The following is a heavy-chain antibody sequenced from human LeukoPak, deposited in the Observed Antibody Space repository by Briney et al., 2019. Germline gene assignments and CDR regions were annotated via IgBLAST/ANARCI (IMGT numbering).Heavy chain of an antibody. CDR2: ISSSSTI. Sequence: PGGSLRLSCAASGFTFSSYSMNWVRQAPGKGLEWVSYISSSSTIYYADSVKGRFTISRDNAKNSLYLQMNSLRAEDTAVYYCASWGGTGFDIWGQGTMVTVSS. CDR1: GFTFSSYS. V-gene: IGHV3-48*04. J-gene: IGHJ3*02. CDR3: ASWGGTGFDI. D-gene: IGHD1-14*01.